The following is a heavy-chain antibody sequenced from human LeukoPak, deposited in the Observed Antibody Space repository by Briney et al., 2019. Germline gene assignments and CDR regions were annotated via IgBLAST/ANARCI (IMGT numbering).Heavy chain of an antibody. CDR2: ISSSSSYI. V-gene: IGHV3-21*01. CDR1: GFTFSSYS. J-gene: IGHJ6*02. D-gene: IGHD1-26*01. CDR3: ARVRYSGSYYGMDV. Sequence: GGSLRLSCAASGFTFSSYSMNWVRQAPGKGLEWVSSISSSSSYIYYADFVKGRFTISRDNAKNSLYLQMNSLRAEDTAVYYCARVRYSGSYYGMDVWGQGTTVTVSS.